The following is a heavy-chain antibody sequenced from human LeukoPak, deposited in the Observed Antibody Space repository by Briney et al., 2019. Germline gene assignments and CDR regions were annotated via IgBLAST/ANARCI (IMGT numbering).Heavy chain of an antibody. D-gene: IGHD3-10*01. V-gene: IGHV4-34*01. J-gene: IGHJ6*02. CDR2: INHSGST. CDR1: GGSFSGYY. CDR3: ARVRLLWFGELSVPYYYYGMDV. Sequence: SETLSITCAVYGGSFSGYYWSWIRQPPGKGLEWIGEINHSGSTNYNPSLKSRVTISVDTSKNQFSLKLSSVTAADTAVYYCARVRLLWFGELSVPYYYYGMDVWGQGTTVTVSS.